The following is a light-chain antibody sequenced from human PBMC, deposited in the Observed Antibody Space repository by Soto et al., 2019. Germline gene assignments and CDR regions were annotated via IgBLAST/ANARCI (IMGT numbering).Light chain of an antibody. CDR1: QSVSSY. Sequence: EIVLTQSPSTLSLSPGERATLSCRASQSVSSYLAWYQQKPGQAPRLLIYDASNRATGIPARFSGSGSGTDFTLTISIREPEDFAVYYFHQRSNGTRLTFGQGTRLEIK. V-gene: IGKV3-11*01. CDR3: HQRSNGTRLT. CDR2: DAS. J-gene: IGKJ5*01.